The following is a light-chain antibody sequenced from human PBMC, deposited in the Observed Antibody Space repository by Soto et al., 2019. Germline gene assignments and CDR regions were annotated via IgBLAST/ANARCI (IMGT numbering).Light chain of an antibody. CDR1: QSVSSN. CDR2: GAS. Sequence: EIVMTQSPDTLSVSPGERATLSCRARQSVSSNLAWYQQKPGQAPRLLIYGASTRATGIPARFSGSGSGTYFTLTIISLQSEDFATYYCLQGHNYTLTFGGGTKVEIK. J-gene: IGKJ4*01. CDR3: LQGHNYTLT. V-gene: IGKV3-15*01.